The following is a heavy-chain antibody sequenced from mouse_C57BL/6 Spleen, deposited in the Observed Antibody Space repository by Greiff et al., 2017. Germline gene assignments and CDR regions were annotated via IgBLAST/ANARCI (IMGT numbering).Heavy chain of an antibody. CDR2: IWSDGST. CDR3: ARHEGDSNSFYAMDY. CDR1: GFSLTSYG. Sequence: VQLQQSGPGLVAPSQSLSITCTVSGFSLTSYGVHRVRQPPGKGLEWLVVIWSDGSTTYNSALKSRLSISKDNSKSQVFLKMNSLQTDDTAMYYCARHEGDSNSFYAMDYWGQGTSVTVSS. D-gene: IGHD2-5*01. V-gene: IGHV2-6-1*01. J-gene: IGHJ4*01.